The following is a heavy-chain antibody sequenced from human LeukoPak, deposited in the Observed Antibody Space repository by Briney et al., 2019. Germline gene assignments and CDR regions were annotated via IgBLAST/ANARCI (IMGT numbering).Heavy chain of an antibody. CDR2: IKQDGSEK. V-gene: IGHV3-7*01. J-gene: IGHJ5*02. CDR3: ARTLGYCSGGSCYSRRLWFDP. D-gene: IGHD2-15*01. CDR1: GFTFSSYW. Sequence: PGGFLRLSRAASGFTFSSYWMSWVRQAPGKGLEWVANIKQDGSEKYYVDSVKGRFTISRDNAKNSLYLQMNSLRAEDTAVYYCARTLGYCSGGSCYSRRLWFDPWGQGTLVTVSS.